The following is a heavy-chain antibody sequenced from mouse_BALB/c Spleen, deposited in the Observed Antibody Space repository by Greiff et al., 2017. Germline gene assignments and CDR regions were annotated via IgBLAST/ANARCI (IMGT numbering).Heavy chain of an antibody. V-gene: IGHV14-3*02. J-gene: IGHJ3*01. CDR3: AYGSGAY. CDR1: GFNIKDTY. D-gene: IGHD1-1*01. Sequence: VQLKESGAELVKPGASVKLSCTASGFNIKDTYMHWVKQRPEQGLEWIGRIDPANGNTKYDPKFQGKATITADTSSNTAYLQLSSLTSEDTAVYYCAYGSGAYWGQGTLVTVSA. CDR2: IDPANGNT.